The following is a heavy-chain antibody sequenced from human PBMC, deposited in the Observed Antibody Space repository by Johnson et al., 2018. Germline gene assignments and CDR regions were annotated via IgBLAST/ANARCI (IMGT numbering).Heavy chain of an antibody. CDR2: IGTAGDT. J-gene: IGHJ6*03. CDR3: ARAIPQGYYYYYYMDG. V-gene: IGHV3-13*01. Sequence: EVQLVETGEGLVQPGGSLRLSCAASGFTFSSYDMHWVRQATGKGLEWVSAIGTAGDTYYPGSVKGRFTISRENAKNSLYLQMNSLRAGDTAVYYCARAIPQGYYYYYYMDGWGKGTTFTVSS. CDR1: GFTFSSYD.